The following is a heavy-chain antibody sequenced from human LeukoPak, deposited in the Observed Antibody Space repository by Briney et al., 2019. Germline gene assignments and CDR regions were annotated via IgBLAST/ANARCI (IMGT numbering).Heavy chain of an antibody. Sequence: GGSLRLSCAVSGLTVSRNYMSWVRQAPGRGLEWVSIIYSAGDTYYADSVKGRFTISRDNSKNTLYLQMNSLRAEDTAVYYCAIIMITFGGVPPTDYWGQGTLVTVSS. CDR3: AIIMITFGGVPPTDY. D-gene: IGHD3-16*01. CDR2: IYSAGDT. J-gene: IGHJ4*02. V-gene: IGHV3-53*01. CDR1: GLTVSRNY.